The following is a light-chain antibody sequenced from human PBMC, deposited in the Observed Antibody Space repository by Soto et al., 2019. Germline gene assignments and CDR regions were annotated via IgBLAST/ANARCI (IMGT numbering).Light chain of an antibody. CDR1: RSVSSY. V-gene: IGKV3-11*01. CDR2: DAS. J-gene: IGKJ5*01. Sequence: EIVLTQSPATLSLSPGERATLCCRASRSVSSYLAWYQQKPGQAPRLLIYDASNRATGIPARFSGSGSGTDFTLTISSLEPEDFAVYYCQQRSNWPLITFGQGTRLEIK. CDR3: QQRSNWPLIT.